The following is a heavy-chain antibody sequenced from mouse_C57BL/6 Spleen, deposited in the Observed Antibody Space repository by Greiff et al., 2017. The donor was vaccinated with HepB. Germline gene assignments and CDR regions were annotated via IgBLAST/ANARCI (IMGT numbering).Heavy chain of an antibody. J-gene: IGHJ3*01. CDR2: INPNNGGT. CDR3: ARDAGYYEAY. CDR1: GYTFTDYN. Sequence: VQLKESGPELVKPGASVKMSCKASGYTFTDYNMHWVKQSHGKSHEWIGYINPNNGGTSYNQKFKGKATLTVNKSSSTAYMELRSLTSEDSAVYYCARDAGYYEAYWGQGTLVTVSA. D-gene: IGHD2-3*01. V-gene: IGHV1-22*01.